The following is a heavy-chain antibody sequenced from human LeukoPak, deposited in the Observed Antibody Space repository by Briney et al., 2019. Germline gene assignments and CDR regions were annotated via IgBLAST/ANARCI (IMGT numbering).Heavy chain of an antibody. J-gene: IGHJ4*02. V-gene: IGHV3-30*04. CDR3: ARGSHGSGGIDY. Sequence: SGGSLRLSCAASGFTFSSYAMHWVRQAPGKGLEWVAVISYDGSNKYYADSVKGRFTISRDNSKNTLYLQMNSLRAGDTAVYYCARGSHGSGGIDYWGQGTLVTVSS. D-gene: IGHD3-10*01. CDR1: GFTFSSYA. CDR2: ISYDGSNK.